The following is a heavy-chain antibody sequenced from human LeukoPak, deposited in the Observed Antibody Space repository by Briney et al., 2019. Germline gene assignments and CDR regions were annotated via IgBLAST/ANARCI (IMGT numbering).Heavy chain of an antibody. CDR2: IIPIFGTA. J-gene: IGHJ4*02. CDR1: GGTFSSYA. D-gene: IGHD2-2*01. CDR3: ARGYCSSTSCLPDY. Sequence: SAKVSCKASGGTFSSYAISWVRQAPGQGLEWMGGIIPIFGTANYAQKFQGRVTITADESTSTAYMELSSLRSEDTAVYYCARGYCSSTSCLPDYWGQGTLVTVSS. V-gene: IGHV1-69*13.